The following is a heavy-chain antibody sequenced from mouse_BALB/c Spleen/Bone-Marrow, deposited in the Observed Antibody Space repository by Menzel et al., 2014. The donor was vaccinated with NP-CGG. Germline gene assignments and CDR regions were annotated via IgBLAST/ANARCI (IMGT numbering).Heavy chain of an antibody. CDR1: GFNIKDTY. CDR3: ASYYYGMAWFAY. J-gene: IGHJ3*01. Sequence: EVNLVESGAELVKPGASVKLSCTASGFNIKDTYMHWVKQRPEQGLEWIGRIDPANGNTKYDPKFQGKATITADTSSNTAYPQLSSLTSEDTAVYYCASYYYGMAWFAYWGQGTLVTVSA. V-gene: IGHV14-3*02. CDR2: IDPANGNT. D-gene: IGHD1-1*01.